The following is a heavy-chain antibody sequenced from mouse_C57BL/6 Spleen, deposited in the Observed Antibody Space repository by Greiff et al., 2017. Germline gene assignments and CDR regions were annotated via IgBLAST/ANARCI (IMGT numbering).Heavy chain of an antibody. Sequence: VQLQQPGAELVRPGTSVKLSCKASGYTFTSYWMHWVKQRPGQGLEWIGVIDPSDSYTNYNQKFKGKATLTVDTSSSTAYMQLSSLTSEDSAVYYCAKDLSWFAYWGQGTLVTVSA. CDR1: GYTFTSYW. D-gene: IGHD6-2*01. CDR2: IDPSDSYT. J-gene: IGHJ3*01. V-gene: IGHV1-59*01. CDR3: AKDLSWFAY.